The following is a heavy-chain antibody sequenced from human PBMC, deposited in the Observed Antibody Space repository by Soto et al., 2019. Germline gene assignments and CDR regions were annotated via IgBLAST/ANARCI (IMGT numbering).Heavy chain of an antibody. D-gene: IGHD6-6*01. CDR1: GFTFSSYA. CDR3: AGGEYSSSSFVY. V-gene: IGHV3-21*01. CDR2: ISSSSSYI. Sequence: EVQLLESGGGLVQPGGSLRLSCAASGFTFSSYAMSWVRQAPGKGLEWVSSISSSSSYIYYADSVKGRFTISRDNAKNSLYLQMNSLRAEDTAVYYCAGGEYSSSSFVYWGQGTLVTVSS. J-gene: IGHJ4*02.